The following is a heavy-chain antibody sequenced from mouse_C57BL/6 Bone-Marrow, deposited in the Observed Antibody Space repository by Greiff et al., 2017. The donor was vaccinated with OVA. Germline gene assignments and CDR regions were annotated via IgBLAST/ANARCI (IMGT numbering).Heavy chain of an antibody. Sequence: EVQLVESGGDLVKPGGSLKLSCAASGFTFSSYGMSWVRQTPDKRLEWVATISSGGSYTYYPDSVKGRFTISRDNAKNTLYLQMSSLKFEDTAMYYCARPYYYGSSYGAMDYWGQGTSVTVSS. CDR2: ISSGGSYT. V-gene: IGHV5-6*01. CDR1: GFTFSSYG. D-gene: IGHD1-1*01. J-gene: IGHJ4*01. CDR3: ARPYYYGSSYGAMDY.